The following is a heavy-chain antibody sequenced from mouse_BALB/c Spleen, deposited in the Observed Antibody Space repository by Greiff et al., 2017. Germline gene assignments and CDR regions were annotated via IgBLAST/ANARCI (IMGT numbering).Heavy chain of an antibody. CDR3: ARDISYRSAMDY. J-gene: IGHJ4*01. Sequence: EVQGVESGGGLVQPGGSLRLSCATSGFTFTDYYMSWVRQPPGKALEWLGFIRNKANGYTTEYIASVMGRFTISRDNSQSILYLQMNTLRAEDSATYYCARDISYRSAMDYWGQGTSVTVSS. CDR2: IRNKANGYTT. CDR1: GFTFTDYY. V-gene: IGHV7-3*02. D-gene: IGHD1-1*01.